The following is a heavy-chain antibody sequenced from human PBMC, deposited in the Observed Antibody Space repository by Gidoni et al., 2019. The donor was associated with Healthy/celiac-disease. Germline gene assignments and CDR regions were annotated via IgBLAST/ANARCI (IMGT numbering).Heavy chain of an antibody. CDR1: GFTFSSYG. V-gene: IGHV3-30*18. D-gene: IGHD3-3*01. Sequence: QVQLVESGGGVVKPGRSLRLSCAASGFTFSSYGMHWVSQAPGKGLEWVAVISYDGSNKYYADSVKGRFTISRDNSKNTLYLQMNSLRAEDTAVYYCAKDLRDFWSGYYTGTYYYYYYMDVWGKGTTVTVSS. CDR2: ISYDGSNK. CDR3: AKDLRDFWSGYYTGTYYYYYYMDV. J-gene: IGHJ6*03.